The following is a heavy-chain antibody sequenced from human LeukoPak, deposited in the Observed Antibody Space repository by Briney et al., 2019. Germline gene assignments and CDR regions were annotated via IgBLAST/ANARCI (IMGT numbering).Heavy chain of an antibody. V-gene: IGHV4-34*01. CDR2: INHSGST. J-gene: IGHJ4*02. Sequence: PSETLSLTCAVYGGSFSGYYWSWIRQPPGKGLEWIGEINHSGSTNYNPSLKSRVTISVDTSKNQFSLKLSSVTAADTAVYYCARIGGINEGIQLWPLGYWGQGTLVTVSS. D-gene: IGHD5-18*01. CDR1: GGSFSGYY. CDR3: ARIGGINEGIQLWPLGY.